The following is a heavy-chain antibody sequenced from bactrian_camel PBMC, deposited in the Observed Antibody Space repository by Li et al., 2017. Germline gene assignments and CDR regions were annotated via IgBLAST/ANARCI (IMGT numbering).Heavy chain of an antibody. CDR1: PYTGSFC. CDR2: CYRSVWRT. V-gene: IGHV3S63*01. CDR3: AAGWAWSGDLNARDVRY. J-gene: IGHJ4*01. D-gene: IGHD5*01. Sequence: HVQLVESGGGSAQAGGSLRLPCAASPYTGSFCMGWFRQIPGKQREAVAYCYRSVWRTWYADSVKGRFTTSRDSADKNTAYLQMVSLKPEDTGVYYCAAGWAWSGDLNARDVRYWGQGTQVTVS.